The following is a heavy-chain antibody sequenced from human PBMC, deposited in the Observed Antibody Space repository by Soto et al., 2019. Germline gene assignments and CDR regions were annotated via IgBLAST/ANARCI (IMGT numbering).Heavy chain of an antibody. D-gene: IGHD2-21*02. CDR2: IYYSGST. Sequence: SETLSLTCTVSGGSISSGDYYWSWIRQPPGKGLEWIGYIYYSGSTYYNPSLKSRVTISVDTSKNQFSLKLSSGTAADTAVYYCARSLCGGDCYHFDYWGQGTLVTVSS. CDR1: GGSISSGDYY. J-gene: IGHJ4*02. CDR3: ARSLCGGDCYHFDY. V-gene: IGHV4-30-4*01.